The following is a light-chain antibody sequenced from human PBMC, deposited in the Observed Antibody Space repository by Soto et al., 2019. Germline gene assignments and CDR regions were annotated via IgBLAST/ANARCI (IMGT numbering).Light chain of an antibody. CDR3: QQGYSTPNT. V-gene: IGKV1-39*01. Sequence: DILITQSPASVSASVAERVTITCRASQSISSHLNWYQQKPGKAPKVLIYAASSLQSGVPSRFSGSGSGTEFTLTISSLQPEDFTTYYCQQGYSTPNTFGQATRLEI. CDR2: AAS. CDR1: QSISSH. J-gene: IGKJ5*01.